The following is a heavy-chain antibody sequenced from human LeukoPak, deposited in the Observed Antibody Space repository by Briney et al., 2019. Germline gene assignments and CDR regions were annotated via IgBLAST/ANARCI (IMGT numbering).Heavy chain of an antibody. CDR3: ARDRTAMVWPRAFDI. D-gene: IGHD5-18*01. V-gene: IGHV1-18*01. CDR1: GGTFSSYA. Sequence: ASVKVSCKASGGTFSSYAISWVRQAPGQGLEWMGWISAYNGNTNYAQKLQGRVTMTTDTSTSTAYMELRSLRSDDTAVYYCARDRTAMVWPRAFDIWGQGTMVTVSS. CDR2: ISAYNGNT. J-gene: IGHJ3*02.